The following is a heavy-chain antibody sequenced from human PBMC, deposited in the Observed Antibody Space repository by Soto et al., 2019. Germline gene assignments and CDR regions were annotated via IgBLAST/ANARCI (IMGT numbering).Heavy chain of an antibody. CDR3: AKDQRKWELSFDY. Sequence: QVQLVESGGGVVQPRRSLRLSCAASGFTFSSYGMHWVRQAPGKGLEWVAVISYDGSNKYYADSVKGRFTISRDNSKNTLYLQMNSLRAEDTAVYYCAKDQRKWELSFDYWGQGTLVTVSS. J-gene: IGHJ4*02. D-gene: IGHD1-26*01. V-gene: IGHV3-30*18. CDR1: GFTFSSYG. CDR2: ISYDGSNK.